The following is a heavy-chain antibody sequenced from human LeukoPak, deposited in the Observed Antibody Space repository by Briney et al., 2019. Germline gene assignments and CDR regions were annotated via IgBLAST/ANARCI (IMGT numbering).Heavy chain of an antibody. D-gene: IGHD5-24*01. Sequence: PGGSLRLSCAASGFTFSSYSMNWFRQAPGKGLEWVSSISSSSSYIYYADSVKDRFTISRDNAKNSLYLQMNSLRAEDTAVYYCARGDGYNSQDFDYWGQGTLVTVSS. CDR2: ISSSSSYI. V-gene: IGHV3-21*01. CDR3: ARGDGYNSQDFDY. CDR1: GFTFSSYS. J-gene: IGHJ4*02.